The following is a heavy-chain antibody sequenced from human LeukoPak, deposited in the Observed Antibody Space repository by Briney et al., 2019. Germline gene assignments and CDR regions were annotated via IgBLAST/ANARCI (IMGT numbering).Heavy chain of an antibody. J-gene: IGHJ4*02. CDR2: ISAYNGNT. V-gene: IGHV1-18*01. D-gene: IGHD2-15*01. Sequence: ASVKVSCKASGGTFSSYAISWVRQAPGQGLEWMGWISAYNGNTNYAQKLQGRVTMTTDTSTSTAYLELRSLRSDDTAVYYCARDLGYCSGGSCLPDYWGQGNPGHRLL. CDR1: GGTFSSYA. CDR3: ARDLGYCSGGSCLPDY.